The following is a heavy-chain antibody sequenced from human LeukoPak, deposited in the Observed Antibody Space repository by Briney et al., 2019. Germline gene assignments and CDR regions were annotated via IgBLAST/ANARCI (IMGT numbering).Heavy chain of an antibody. CDR3: AKEISRITIGGGIWFDP. CDR1: GFTLSSSG. CDR2: IQFDGSTK. Sequence: GGSLRLSCAASGFTLSSSGMHWVRQAPGKGLEGVAFIQFDGSTKAYADSVKGRFAISRDNSKNTVYLQMNSLRRDDTAVYYCAKEISRITIGGGIWFDPWGQGTLVTVSS. D-gene: IGHD2-15*01. V-gene: IGHV3-30*02. J-gene: IGHJ5*02.